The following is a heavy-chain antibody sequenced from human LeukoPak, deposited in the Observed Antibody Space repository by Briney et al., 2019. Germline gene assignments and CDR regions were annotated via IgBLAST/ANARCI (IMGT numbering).Heavy chain of an antibody. CDR2: IYTSGST. J-gene: IGHJ2*01. Sequence: SQTLSLTCTVSGGSISSGSYYWSWIRQPAGKGLEWIGRIYTSGSTNYNPSLKSRVTISVDTSKNQFSLKLSSVTAGDTAVYYCARDRVGYWYFDLWGRGTLVTVSS. D-gene: IGHD1-26*01. CDR1: GGSISSGSYY. CDR3: ARDRVGYWYFDL. V-gene: IGHV4-61*02.